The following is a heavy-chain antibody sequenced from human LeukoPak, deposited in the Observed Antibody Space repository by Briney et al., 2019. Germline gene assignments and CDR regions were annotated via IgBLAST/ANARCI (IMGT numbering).Heavy chain of an antibody. CDR1: GFTFSSSA. CDR3: ARDYYGSGSYPYFDY. J-gene: IGHJ4*02. D-gene: IGHD3-10*01. V-gene: IGHV1-58*01. Sequence: TSVKVSCKASGFTFSSSAVQWVRQARGQRLEWIGWIVVGSGHTNYAQKFQERVTITRDMSTSTAYMELSSLRSEDTAVYYCARDYYGSGSYPYFDYWGQGTLVTVSS. CDR2: IVVGSGHT.